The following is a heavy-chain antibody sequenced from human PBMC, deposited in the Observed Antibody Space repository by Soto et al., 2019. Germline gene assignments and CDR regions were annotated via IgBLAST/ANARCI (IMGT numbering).Heavy chain of an antibody. D-gene: IGHD2-21*01. CDR2: IIPIFGTA. J-gene: IGHJ5*02. CDR1: GGTFSSYA. CDR3: ARQPTTGDTDLWFDP. V-gene: IGHV1-69*13. Sequence: SVKVSCKASGGTFSSYAISWVRQAPGQGLEWMGGIIPIFGTANYAQKFQGRVTITADESTSTAYMELSSLRSEDTAVYYCARQPTTGDTDLWFDPWGQGTLVTVSS.